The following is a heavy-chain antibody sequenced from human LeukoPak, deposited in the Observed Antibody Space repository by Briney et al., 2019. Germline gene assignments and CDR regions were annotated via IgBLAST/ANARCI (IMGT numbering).Heavy chain of an antibody. J-gene: IGHJ3*02. D-gene: IGHD2-2*01. V-gene: IGHV4-59*01. CDR3: ARTVVVPAVSDAFDI. Sequence: SETLSLTCTVSGGSISSYYWSWIRQPPGKGLEWIGYIYYSGSTNYNPSLKSRVTISVDTSKNQFSLKLSSVTAADTAVYYCARTVVVPAVSDAFDIWGQGTMVTVSS. CDR2: IYYSGST. CDR1: GGSISSYY.